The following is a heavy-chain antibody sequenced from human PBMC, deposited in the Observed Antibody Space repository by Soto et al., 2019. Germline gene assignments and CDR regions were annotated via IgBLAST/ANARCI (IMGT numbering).Heavy chain of an antibody. J-gene: IGHJ6*02. CDR2: INHSGST. Sequence: QVQLQQWGAGLLKPSETLSLTCAVYGGSFSGYYWSWIRQPPGKGLEWIGEINHSGSTNYNPSLNGRVTISVDTSKNPFSRKLGSVTAADTAVYYCARKRKTRPYYYYYYGMDVCGQGTTVTVSS. V-gene: IGHV4-34*01. CDR3: ARKRKTRPYYYYYYGMDV. CDR1: GGSFSGYY.